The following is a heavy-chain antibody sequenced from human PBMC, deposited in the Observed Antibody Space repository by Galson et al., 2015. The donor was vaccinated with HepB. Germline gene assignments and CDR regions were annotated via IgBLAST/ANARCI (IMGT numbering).Heavy chain of an antibody. V-gene: IGHV3-21*01. J-gene: IGHJ3*02. Sequence: SLRLSCAASGFTFSSYSMNWVRQAPGKGLEWVSSISSSSSYIYYADSVKGRFTISRDNAKNSLYLQMNSLRAEDTAVYYCARDRYTPGAFDIWGQGTMVTVSS. D-gene: IGHD3-16*02. CDR2: ISSSSSYI. CDR1: GFTFSSYS. CDR3: ARDRYTPGAFDI.